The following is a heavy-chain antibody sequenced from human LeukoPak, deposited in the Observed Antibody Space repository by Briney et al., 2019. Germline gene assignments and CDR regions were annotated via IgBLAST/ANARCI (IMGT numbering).Heavy chain of an antibody. CDR2: ISSSSGYI. D-gene: IGHD2-2*01. V-gene: IGHV3-21*01. CDR3: ARGAHCSSTSCYPDY. CDR1: GCTFRRYS. J-gene: IGHJ4*02. Sequence: GWSLPLSCLASGCTFRRYSLNWVGQAPARGRAGVSSISSSSGYIYYADSVKGRFTISRDNAKNSLYLQMNSLRAEDTAVYYCARGAHCSSTSCYPDYWGQGTLVTVSS.